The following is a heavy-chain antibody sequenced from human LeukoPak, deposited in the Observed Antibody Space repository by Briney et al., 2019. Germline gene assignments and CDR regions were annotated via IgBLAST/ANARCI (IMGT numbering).Heavy chain of an antibody. V-gene: IGHV1-69*04. Sequence: SVKVSCKASGGTFSSYAISWVRQAPGQGLEWMGRIIPILGIANYAQKFQGRVTITADKTTSTAYMELSSLRSEDTAVYYCARIYSPLPSRYCSSTSCYTSWFDPWGQGTLVTVSS. D-gene: IGHD2-2*02. J-gene: IGHJ5*02. CDR1: GGTFSSYA. CDR2: IIPILGIA. CDR3: ARIYSPLPSRYCSSTSCYTSWFDP.